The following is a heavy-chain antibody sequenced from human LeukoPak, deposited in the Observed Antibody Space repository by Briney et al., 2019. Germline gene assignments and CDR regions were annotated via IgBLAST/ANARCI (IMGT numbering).Heavy chain of an antibody. CDR1: GFTFSSYS. J-gene: IGHJ4*02. Sequence: PGGSLRLSCAASGFTFSSYSMNWVRQAPGKGLEWVSSISSSSSYIYYADSVKGRFTISRDNAKNSQYLQMNSLRAEDTAVYYCASSLGVAVAGIDYWGQGTLVTVSS. D-gene: IGHD6-19*01. CDR2: ISSSSSYI. CDR3: ASSLGVAVAGIDY. V-gene: IGHV3-21*01.